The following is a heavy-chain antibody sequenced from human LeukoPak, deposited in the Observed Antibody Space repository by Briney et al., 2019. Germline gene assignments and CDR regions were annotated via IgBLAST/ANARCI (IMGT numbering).Heavy chain of an antibody. D-gene: IGHD4-17*01. CDR2: IRYDGSNK. CDR1: GFTFSSYG. CDR3: AKDKSDYGDYSYMDV. J-gene: IGHJ6*03. Sequence: PGGSLRLSCAASGFTFSSYGMHWVRQAPGKGLDWVAFIRYDGSNKYCADSVKGRFTVSRDNSKNTLYLQMNSLRAEDTAVYYRAKDKSDYGDYSYMDVWGKGTTVTVSS. V-gene: IGHV3-30*02.